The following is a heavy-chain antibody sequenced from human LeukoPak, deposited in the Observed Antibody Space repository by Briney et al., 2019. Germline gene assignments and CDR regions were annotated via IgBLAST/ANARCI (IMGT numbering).Heavy chain of an antibody. CDR3: ARELGYCSSTSCYYYFDY. J-gene: IGHJ4*02. CDR2: ISSSSSYI. CDR1: GFTFSSYS. Sequence: PGGSLRPSCAASGFTFSSYSMNWVRQAPGKGLEWVSSISSSSSYIYYADSVKGRFTISRDNAKNSLYLQMNSLRAEDTAVYYCARELGYCSSTSCYYYFDYWGQGTLVTVSS. V-gene: IGHV3-21*01. D-gene: IGHD2-2*01.